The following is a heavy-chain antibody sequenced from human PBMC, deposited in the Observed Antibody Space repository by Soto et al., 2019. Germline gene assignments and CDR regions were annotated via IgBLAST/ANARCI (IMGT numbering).Heavy chain of an antibody. CDR2: IDPTDSYK. CDR3: ARQKWAEALDI. D-gene: IGHD1-26*01. V-gene: IGHV5-10-1*01. J-gene: IGHJ3*02. CDR1: GYIFSDYW. Sequence: PGESLKSSCKGSGYIFSDYWISWVRQEPVKGLEWLGRIDPTDSYKDYSPSFPGHVTMSVDKSIRTAYLEWSSLKASDSAMYYCARQKWAEALDIWGQGTMVTVSS.